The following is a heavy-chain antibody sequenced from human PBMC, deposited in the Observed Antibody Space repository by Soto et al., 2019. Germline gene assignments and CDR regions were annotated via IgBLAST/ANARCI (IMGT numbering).Heavy chain of an antibody. CDR1: GGSISSSSYY. Sequence: QVQLQESGPGLVKPSDTLSLTCTVSGGSISSSSYYWGWIRQPPGKGLEWSASIYYSGSGSSYYNPSLKTRGTTSVDTSKNHVSLKLSSVTAAEQAVYSCARQEESCRSSNCYRWFDPWGQGTLVTVSS. CDR3: ARQEESCRSSNCYRWFDP. CDR2: IYYSGSGSS. J-gene: IGHJ5*02. V-gene: IGHV4-39*01. D-gene: IGHD2-2*02.